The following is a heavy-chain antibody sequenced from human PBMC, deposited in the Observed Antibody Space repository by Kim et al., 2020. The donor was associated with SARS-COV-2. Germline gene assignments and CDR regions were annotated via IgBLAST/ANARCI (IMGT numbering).Heavy chain of an antibody. J-gene: IGHJ4*02. D-gene: IGHD3-9*01. V-gene: IGHV3-43D*03. Sequence: KGRFNISRDNSKNALYLQLNSLRAEDTALYYCAKDQTYDILTGSYGGLDYWGQGTLVTVSS. CDR3: AKDQTYDILTGSYGGLDY.